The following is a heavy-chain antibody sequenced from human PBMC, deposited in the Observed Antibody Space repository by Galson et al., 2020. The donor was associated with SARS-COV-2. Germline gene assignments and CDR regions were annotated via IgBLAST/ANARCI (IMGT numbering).Heavy chain of an antibody. V-gene: IGHV3-21*01. J-gene: IGHJ5*02. CDR2: ISSSSSYI. CDR1: GFTFSSYS. CDR3: ARDRGMVRGVPS. D-gene: IGHD3-10*01. Sequence: GGSLRLSCAASGFTFSSYSMNWVRQAPGKGLEWVSSISSSSSYIYYADSVKGRFTISRDNAKNSLYLQMNSLRAEDTAVYYCARDRGMVRGVPSWGQGTLVTVSS.